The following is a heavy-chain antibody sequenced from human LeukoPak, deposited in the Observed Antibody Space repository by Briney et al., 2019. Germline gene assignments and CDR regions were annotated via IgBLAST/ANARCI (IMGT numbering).Heavy chain of an antibody. CDR3: ASDASDYYDSYYFDY. J-gene: IGHJ4*02. CDR2: IIPILGIA. V-gene: IGHV1-69*02. D-gene: IGHD3-22*01. CDR1: GGTFSSYT. Sequence: SVKVSCKASGGTFSSYTISWVRQAPGQGLEWMGRIIPILGIANYAQKFQGRVTITADKSTSTAYMELSSLRSEDTVVYYCASDASDYYDSYYFDYWGQGTLVTVSS.